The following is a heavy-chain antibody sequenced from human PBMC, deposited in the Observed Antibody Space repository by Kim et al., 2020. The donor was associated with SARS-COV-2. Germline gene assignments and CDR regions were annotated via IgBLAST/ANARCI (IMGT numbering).Heavy chain of an antibody. J-gene: IGHJ1*01. CDR2: HSVST. CDR3: ACGAPGH. V-gene: IGHV4-34*01. Sequence: HSVSTNDNPSLQRRVSMSVDTSKNQFSLKLTSVTAADTAVYYCACGAPGHWGQGTLVTVSS.